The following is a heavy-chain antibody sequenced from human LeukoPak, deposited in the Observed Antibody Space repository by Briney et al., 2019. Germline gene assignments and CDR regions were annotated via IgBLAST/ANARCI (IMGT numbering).Heavy chain of an antibody. V-gene: IGHV1-69*04. CDR1: GGTFSSYA. D-gene: IGHD5-18*01. J-gene: IGHJ6*02. CDR2: IIPILGIA. CDR3: ARNPRGYSYDSPPFGLDV. Sequence: SVKVSCKASGGTFSSYAISWVRQAPGQGLEWMGRIIPILGIANYAQKFQDRATISADKSTGTAYVELRSLRSEDTAVYYCARNPRGYSYDSPPFGLDVWGQGTTVSVSS.